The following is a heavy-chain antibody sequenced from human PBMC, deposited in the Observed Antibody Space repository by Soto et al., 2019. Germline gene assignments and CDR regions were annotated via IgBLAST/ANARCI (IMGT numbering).Heavy chain of an antibody. CDR1: GYTFTRYS. V-gene: IGHV1-8*01. D-gene: IGHD6-13*01. J-gene: IGHJ6*02. Sequence: ASVKVSCKASGYTFTRYSINWVRQATGQGLEWMGWMNPNSGNTGYAQKFQGRVTMTRNTSISTAYMELSSLRSEDTAVYYCARRGYSSSWYYYYYYGMDVWGQGTTVTVSS. CDR2: MNPNSGNT. CDR3: ARRGYSSSWYYYYYYGMDV.